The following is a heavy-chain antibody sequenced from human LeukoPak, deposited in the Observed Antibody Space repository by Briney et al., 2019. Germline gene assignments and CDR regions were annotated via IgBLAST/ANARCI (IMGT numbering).Heavy chain of an antibody. J-gene: IGHJ4*02. CDR3: ARDRRGYSYGLDY. CDR2: TSSTSSYI. D-gene: IGHD5-18*01. CDR1: GFTFSSYS. Sequence: GGSLRLSCAASGFTFSSYSMNWVRQAPGKGLEWFSCTSSTSSYIYYADSVKGRFTISRDNTKNSLYLRMNSLRAEDTAVYYCARDRRGYSYGLDYWGQGTLITVSS. V-gene: IGHV3-21*01.